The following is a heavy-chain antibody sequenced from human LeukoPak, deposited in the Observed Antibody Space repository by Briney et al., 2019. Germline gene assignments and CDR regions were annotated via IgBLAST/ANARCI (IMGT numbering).Heavy chain of an antibody. CDR1: GYSISSGYY. Sequence: ASETLSLTCAVSGYSISSGYYWGWIRQPPGKGLEWIGSIYHSGSTYYNPSLKSRVTISVDTSKNQFSLKLSSVTAADTAVSYCSSVVVVPAALVWDAFDIWGQGTMVTVSS. J-gene: IGHJ3*02. D-gene: IGHD2-2*01. CDR3: SSVVVVPAALVWDAFDI. V-gene: IGHV4-38-2*01. CDR2: IYHSGST.